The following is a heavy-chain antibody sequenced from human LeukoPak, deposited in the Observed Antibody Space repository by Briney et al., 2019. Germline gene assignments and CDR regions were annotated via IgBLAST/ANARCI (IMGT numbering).Heavy chain of an antibody. CDR3: ARVLYDSSGYTQYYFDY. D-gene: IGHD3-22*01. J-gene: IGHJ4*02. CDR1: GFTFDDYG. V-gene: IGHV3-20*04. CDR2: INWNGGST. Sequence: GGSLRLSCAASGFTFDDYGMSWVRQAPGEGLEWVSGINWNGGSTGYADSVKGRFTISRDNAENSLYLQMNSLRAEDTALYYCARVLYDSSGYTQYYFDYWGQGTLVTVSS.